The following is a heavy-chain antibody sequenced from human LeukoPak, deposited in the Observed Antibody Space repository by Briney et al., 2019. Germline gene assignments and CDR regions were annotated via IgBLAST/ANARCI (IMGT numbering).Heavy chain of an antibody. CDR1: GFTFSSYS. Sequence: PGGFLRLSCAASGFTFSSYSMNWVRQAPGKGLEWVSSISSSSYISYADSVKGRFTISIDNSKNSLYLQMNSLRPEDTAVYYCAILRLTSYYGSGSQAIDYCGQGTLVTVSS. D-gene: IGHD3-10*01. CDR3: AILRLTSYYGSGSQAIDY. CDR2: ISSSSYI. J-gene: IGHJ4*02. V-gene: IGHV3-21*01.